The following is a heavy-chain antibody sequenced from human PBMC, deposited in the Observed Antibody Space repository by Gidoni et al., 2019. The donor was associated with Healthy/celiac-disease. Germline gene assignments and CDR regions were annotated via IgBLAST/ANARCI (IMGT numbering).Heavy chain of an antibody. D-gene: IGHD6-13*01. J-gene: IGHJ6*02. CDR1: GCSISSSSYY. CDR3: ARLPSSSYGMDV. V-gene: IGHV4-39*01. CDR2: IYYSGST. Sequence: QLQLQESGPGLVKPSETLSLTCTVSGCSISSSSYYWGWIRQPPGKGLEWIGSIYYSGSTYYNPSLKSRVTISVDTSKNQFSLKLSSVTAADTAVYYCARLPSSSYGMDVWGQGTTVTVSS.